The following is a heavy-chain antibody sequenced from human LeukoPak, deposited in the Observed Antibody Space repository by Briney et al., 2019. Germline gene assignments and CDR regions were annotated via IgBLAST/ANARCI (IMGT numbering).Heavy chain of an antibody. D-gene: IGHD3-22*01. J-gene: IGHJ2*01. CDR3: AGGVNYYDWYFDL. CDR2: IYTSGST. CDR1: GGSFNGHY. Sequence: SETLSLTCAVYGGSFNGHYWTWIRQPPGKGLEWIGRIYTSGSTNYNPSLKSRVTISVDTSKNKFSLKLSSVTAADTAVYYCAGGVNYYDWYFDLWGRGTLVTVSS. V-gene: IGHV4-59*11.